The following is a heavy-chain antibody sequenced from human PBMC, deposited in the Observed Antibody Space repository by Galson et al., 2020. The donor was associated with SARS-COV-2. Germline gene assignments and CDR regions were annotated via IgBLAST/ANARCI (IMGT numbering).Heavy chain of an antibody. CDR2: ISSSSFTI. J-gene: IGHJ4*02. Sequence: TGGSLRLPCAAPGFSFSSYSMNWVRQAPGKGLEWVSYISSSSFTIYYADSVKGRFTISRDNAKNSLYLQMNSLRDEDTAVYYCARDAVNSGYWVGYWGQGTLVTVSS. D-gene: IGHD3-22*01. V-gene: IGHV3-48*02. CDR3: ARDAVNSGYWVGY. CDR1: GFSFSSYS.